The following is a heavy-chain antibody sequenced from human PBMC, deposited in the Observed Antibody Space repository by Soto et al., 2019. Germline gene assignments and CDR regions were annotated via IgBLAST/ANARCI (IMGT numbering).Heavy chain of an antibody. D-gene: IGHD4-4*01. V-gene: IGHV4-59*01. Sequence: SETLSLTCTASGGSITSYYWSWIRQSPGKGLEWIGNIYYSGSTTYIPSLKSRVTISVDTSKKYFSLKLSSVTAADTAVYVCARDPNEFSKPSHYYYGMDVRGHGTTATVSS. J-gene: IGHJ6*01. CDR2: IYYSGST. CDR3: ARDPNEFSKPSHYYYGMDV. CDR1: GGSITSYY.